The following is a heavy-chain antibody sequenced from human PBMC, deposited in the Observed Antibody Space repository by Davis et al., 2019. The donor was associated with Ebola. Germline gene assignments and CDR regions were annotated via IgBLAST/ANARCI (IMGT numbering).Heavy chain of an antibody. V-gene: IGHV4-34*01. J-gene: IGHJ5*02. CDR2: INHSGST. CDR1: GGSFSGYY. Sequence: MPSETLSLTCAVYGGSFSGYYWSWIRQPPGKGLEWIGEINHSGSTNYNPSLKSRVTISLDTSKNQFSLKLSSVTAADTAVYYCARDVGYSSSAGGWFDPWGQGTLVTVSS. D-gene: IGHD6-6*01. CDR3: ARDVGYSSSAGGWFDP.